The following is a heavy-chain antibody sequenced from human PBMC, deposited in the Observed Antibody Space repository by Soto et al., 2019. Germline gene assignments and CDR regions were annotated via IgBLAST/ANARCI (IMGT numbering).Heavy chain of an antibody. CDR2: INSAGTTT. CDR3: ARVNAPRGFTVVRH. Sequence: EVQLVESGGGLVQPGGSLRLSGAASGFTFSSYWMHWVRPAPGKGLVWVSNINSAGTTTTYADSVKGPLTISRDNAKNTLYLQMNSRRAEDTAVYFCARVNAPRGFTVVRHWCKGTLVSVSP. CDR1: GFTFSSYW. J-gene: IGHJ1*01. V-gene: IGHV3-74*01. D-gene: IGHD2-15*01.